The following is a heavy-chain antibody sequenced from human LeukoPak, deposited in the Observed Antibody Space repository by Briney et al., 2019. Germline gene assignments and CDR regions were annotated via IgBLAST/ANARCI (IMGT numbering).Heavy chain of an antibody. CDR3: ARDFSAEIGLITILDSMMEENWFDP. Sequence: GSSVKVSCKASGGTFSSYAISWVRQAPGQGLEWMGGIIPIFGTANYAQKFQGRVTITADESTSTAYMELSSLRSEDTAVYYCARDFSAEIGLITILDSMMEENWFDPWGQGTLVTVSS. V-gene: IGHV1-69*01. CDR1: GGTFSSYA. J-gene: IGHJ5*02. D-gene: IGHD3-3*01. CDR2: IIPIFGTA.